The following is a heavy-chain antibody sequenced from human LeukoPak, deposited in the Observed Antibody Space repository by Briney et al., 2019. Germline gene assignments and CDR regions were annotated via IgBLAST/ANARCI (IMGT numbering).Heavy chain of an antibody. CDR1: GYTFTSYD. Sequence: ASVKVSCKASGYTFTSYDINWVRQATGQRLEWMGWMNPNSGNTGYAQKFQGRVTITRNTSISTAYMELSSLRSEDTAVYYCASNHCRSSTSCHPFDYWGQGTLVTVSS. J-gene: IGHJ4*02. CDR2: MNPNSGNT. CDR3: ASNHCRSSTSCHPFDY. D-gene: IGHD2-2*01. V-gene: IGHV1-8*03.